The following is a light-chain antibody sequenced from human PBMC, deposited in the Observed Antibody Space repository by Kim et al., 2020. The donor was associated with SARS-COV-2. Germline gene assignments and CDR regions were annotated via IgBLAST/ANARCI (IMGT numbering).Light chain of an antibody. V-gene: IGLV3-19*01. J-gene: IGLJ1*01. Sequence: SSELTQDPAVSVALGQTVRITCQGDSLRTYYASWYQHKPGQAPVLVVYDENNRPSGIPDRFSASSSGNTASLTITGAQAEDEADYYCNSRDTSGDSYRFGTGTKVTVL. CDR2: DEN. CDR3: NSRDTSGDSYR. CDR1: SLRTYY.